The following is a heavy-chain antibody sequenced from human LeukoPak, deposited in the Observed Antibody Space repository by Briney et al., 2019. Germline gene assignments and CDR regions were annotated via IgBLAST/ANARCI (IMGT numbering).Heavy chain of an antibody. CDR1: GFTVSSNY. V-gene: IGHV3-53*01. D-gene: IGHD3-22*01. CDR2: INSGGNA. J-gene: IGHJ2*01. Sequence: PGGSPRLSCAASGFTVSSNYMNWVRQAPGKGLEWGSVINSGGNAYYADSVKGRFTISRDNSKNMLYLQMNSLRAEDTAVYYCARSQGGTMSLRHFDLWGRGTLVTVSS. CDR3: ARSQGGTMSLRHFDL.